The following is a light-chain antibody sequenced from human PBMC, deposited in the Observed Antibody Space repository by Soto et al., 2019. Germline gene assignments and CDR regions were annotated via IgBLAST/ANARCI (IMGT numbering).Light chain of an antibody. Sequence: QTPLTQPAYVSGSPGQSSTISCGGTISDVGAYIYVSWYQQYPGKAPRLIIYEVNNRPSGVSGRFSGSKSDTTAFLTISGLQAEDEADYYCRSYSDSDTTVFGTGTKVTVL. CDR1: ISDVGAYIY. V-gene: IGLV2-14*01. CDR3: RSYSDSDTTV. CDR2: EVN. J-gene: IGLJ1*01.